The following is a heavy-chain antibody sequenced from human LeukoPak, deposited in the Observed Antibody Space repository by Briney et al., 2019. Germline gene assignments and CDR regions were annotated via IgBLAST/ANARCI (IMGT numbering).Heavy chain of an antibody. CDR1: GFAFATYW. CDR2: INSDGSGA. Sequence: GGSLRLSCAASGFAFATYWMFWVRDAPGKGLVWVAQINSDGSGATYGDSAKGRFSISRDNAKNTLFLYMSGLRAEDTAVYYCARGTSTAPGIDYWGQGTLVAVSS. CDR3: ARGTSTAPGIDY. J-gene: IGHJ4*02. D-gene: IGHD6-13*01. V-gene: IGHV3-74*01.